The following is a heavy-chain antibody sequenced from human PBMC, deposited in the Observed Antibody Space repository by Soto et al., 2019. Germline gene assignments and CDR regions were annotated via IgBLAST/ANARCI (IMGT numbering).Heavy chain of an antibody. CDR1: GGTFSSYA. CDR2: IIPIFGTA. D-gene: IGHD3-16*02. V-gene: IGHV1-69*01. CDR3: ATYYDYVWGSYRPTDYYYGMDV. Sequence: QVQLVQSGAEVKKPGSSVKVSCTASGGTFSSYAISWVRQAPGQGLEWMGGIIPIFGTANYAQKFQGRVTITADESTSTAYMELKSLRSEDTAVYYCATYYDYVWGSYRPTDYYYGMDVWGQGTTVTVSS. J-gene: IGHJ6*02.